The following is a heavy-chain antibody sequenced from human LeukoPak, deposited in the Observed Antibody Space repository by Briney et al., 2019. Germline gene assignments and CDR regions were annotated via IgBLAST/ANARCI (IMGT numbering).Heavy chain of an antibody. V-gene: IGHV1-24*01. CDR2: FGPEDGET. CDR3: ATDPYYYGSGSYFAFDI. D-gene: IGHD3-10*01. Sequence: ASVKVSCKVSGYTLTELSMHWVRQAPGKGLEWMGGFGPEDGETIYAQKFQGRVTMTEDTSTDTAYMELSSLRSEDTAVYYCATDPYYYGSGSYFAFDIWGQGTMVTVSS. J-gene: IGHJ3*02. CDR1: GYTLTELS.